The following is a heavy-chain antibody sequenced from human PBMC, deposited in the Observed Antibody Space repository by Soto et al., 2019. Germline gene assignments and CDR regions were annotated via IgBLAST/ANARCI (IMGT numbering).Heavy chain of an antibody. CDR3: ARGRYGDY. V-gene: IGHV1-18*01. CDR2: ISAHNGNT. Sequence: QVHLVQSGAEVKKPGASVKVSCKGSGYGFTTYGITWVRQAPGQGLEWMAWISAHNGNTNYAQNLQGRVTVTRDTSTNTGYMELRSLRSHDTAVYYCARGRYGDYWGQGALVTVSS. J-gene: IGHJ4*02. CDR1: GYGFTTYG. D-gene: IGHD1-1*01.